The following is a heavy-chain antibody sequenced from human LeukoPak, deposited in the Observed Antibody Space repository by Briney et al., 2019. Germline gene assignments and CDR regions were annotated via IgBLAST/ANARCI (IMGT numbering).Heavy chain of an antibody. CDR3: TRNEAKYYDFWSGYSSGPFDY. V-gene: IGHV3-49*04. J-gene: IGHJ4*02. Sequence: PGRSLRLSCTASGSTFGDYAMSWVRQAPGKGLEWVGFIRSKAYGGTTEYAASVKGRFTISRDDSKSIAYLQMNSLKTEDTAVYYCTRNEAKYYDFWSGYSSGPFDYWGQRTLVTVSS. D-gene: IGHD3-3*01. CDR1: GSTFGDYA. CDR2: IRSKAYGGTT.